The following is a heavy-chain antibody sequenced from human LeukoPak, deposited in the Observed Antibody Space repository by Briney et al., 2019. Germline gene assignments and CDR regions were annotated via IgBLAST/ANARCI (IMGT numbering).Heavy chain of an antibody. CDR3: ARGVGGFFSTYNWFDP. Sequence: HSGGSLRLSCTASGFIFDDYAMHWVRQAPGKGLEWVSGISWRSGSIEYADSVEGRFTISRDNAKNSLYLQMNSLRAEDTALYYCARGVGGFFSTYNWFDPWGQGTLVTVSS. V-gene: IGHV3-9*01. D-gene: IGHD2-15*01. J-gene: IGHJ5*02. CDR2: ISWRSGSI. CDR1: GFIFDDYA.